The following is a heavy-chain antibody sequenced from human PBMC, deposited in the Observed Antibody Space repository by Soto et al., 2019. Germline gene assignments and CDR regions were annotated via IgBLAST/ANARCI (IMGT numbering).Heavy chain of an antibody. Sequence: SETQSLTCTVSNASIRGYDWTWIRQPPGKGLEWIGYIYYSGSTNYNPSLKSRVTISVDTSKNQFSLKLSSVTAADTAVYYCARGSITHAYWGQGTLVTVSS. CDR3: ARGSITHAY. D-gene: IGHD3-10*01. V-gene: IGHV4-59*01. CDR1: NASIRGYD. CDR2: IYYSGST. J-gene: IGHJ4*02.